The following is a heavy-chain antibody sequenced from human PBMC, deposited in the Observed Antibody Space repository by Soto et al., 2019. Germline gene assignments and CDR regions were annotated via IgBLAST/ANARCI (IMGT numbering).Heavy chain of an antibody. Sequence: QVQLMQSGAEVKKPGASVKVSCKASGNTFTNYYIHWVRQAPGQGLEWMGTINPSGGHTTYAQKFLGRVTMTRDTSTSTLYMELTSLRSEDTAVYYCARGGHVVVVTGAFDYWGQGTLVTVSS. D-gene: IGHD2-21*02. V-gene: IGHV1-46*01. J-gene: IGHJ4*02. CDR1: GNTFTNYY. CDR2: INPSGGHT. CDR3: ARGGHVVVVTGAFDY.